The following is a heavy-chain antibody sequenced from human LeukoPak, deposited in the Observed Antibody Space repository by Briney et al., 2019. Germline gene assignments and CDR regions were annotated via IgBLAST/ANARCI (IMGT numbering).Heavy chain of an antibody. J-gene: IGHJ4*02. V-gene: IGHV1-46*01. CDR3: ARVHDYGDLRYLDY. D-gene: IGHD4-17*01. CDR1: GYTFTRYY. CDR2: INPSGGST. Sequence: ASVKVSCKASGYTFTRYYMYWVRQAPGQGLEWMGIINPSGGSTSYSQKFRGRVTMTSDTSTSTVYMELSSLRSEDTAVYYCARVHDYGDLRYLDYWGQGTLVTVSS.